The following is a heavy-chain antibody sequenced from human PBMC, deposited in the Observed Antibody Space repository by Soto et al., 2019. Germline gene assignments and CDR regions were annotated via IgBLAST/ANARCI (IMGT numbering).Heavy chain of an antibody. CDR1: GFTFTSYA. Sequence: TGGSLRLSCAASGFTFTSYAMSWVRQAPGKGLEWVSGISGGAGITYYADSVKGRFTISRDNSENTLYLQMNSLRGEDTARYFCSRGIDAMDVWGQGTTVTVSS. D-gene: IGHD6-13*01. V-gene: IGHV3-23*01. J-gene: IGHJ6*02. CDR2: ISGGAGIT. CDR3: SRGIDAMDV.